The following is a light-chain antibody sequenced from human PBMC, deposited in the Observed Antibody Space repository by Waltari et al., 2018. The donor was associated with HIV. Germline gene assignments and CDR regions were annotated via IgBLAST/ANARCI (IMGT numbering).Light chain of an antibody. CDR1: QSVRSTH. CDR2: AAS. V-gene: IGKV3-20*01. Sequence: EIVLTQSPGTLSLSPGERATLPCRASQSVRSTHLAWYQQKPGQPPRLLIYAASTRATGIPERFSGSGSGTGFTLAIRRLEPEDFAVYYCQQYMNSPRTFGQGTKVEI. CDR3: QQYMNSPRT. J-gene: IGKJ1*01.